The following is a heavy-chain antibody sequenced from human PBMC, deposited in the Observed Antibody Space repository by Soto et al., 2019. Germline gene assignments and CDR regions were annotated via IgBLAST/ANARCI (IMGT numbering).Heavy chain of an antibody. V-gene: IGHV1-69*13. Sequence: SVKVSCKAAGGAFSSYAISWVRQAPGQGLEWMGGIIPIFGTANYAQKFQGRVTITADESTSTAYTELSSLRSEDTAVYYCARGRDIVVVPAAMFRAYYYYGMDVWGQGTTVTVSS. CDR2: IIPIFGTA. J-gene: IGHJ6*02. D-gene: IGHD2-2*01. CDR1: GGAFSSYA. CDR3: ARGRDIVVVPAAMFRAYYYYGMDV.